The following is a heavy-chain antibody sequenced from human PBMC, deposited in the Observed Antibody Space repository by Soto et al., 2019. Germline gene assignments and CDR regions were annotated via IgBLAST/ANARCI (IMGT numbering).Heavy chain of an antibody. D-gene: IGHD6-19*01. J-gene: IGHJ4*02. CDR1: GFTFSSYA. V-gene: IGHV3-23*01. CDR3: AKFEGIAVAGTSWGVFDC. CDR2: ISGSGGST. Sequence: EVQLLESGGGLVQPGGSLRLSCAASGFTFSSYAMSWVRQAPGKGLEWVSAISGSGGSTYYADSVKGRFTISRDNSKNTVYLQMNSLRAEDTAVYYCAKFEGIAVAGTSWGVFDCWGQGTLVTVSS.